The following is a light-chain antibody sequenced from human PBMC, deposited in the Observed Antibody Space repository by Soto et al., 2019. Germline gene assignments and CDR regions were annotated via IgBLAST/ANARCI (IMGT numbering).Light chain of an antibody. CDR3: QQYNNWPIT. J-gene: IGKJ5*01. Sequence: ERVMTHSPATLSVSPGERATLSCRASQSVSSNLAWYQQKPGQAPRLLIYGASTRATGIPARFSGSGSGTEFTLTISSLQSEDFAVYYCQQYNNWPITFGQGTRLEI. V-gene: IGKV3-15*01. CDR2: GAS. CDR1: QSVSSN.